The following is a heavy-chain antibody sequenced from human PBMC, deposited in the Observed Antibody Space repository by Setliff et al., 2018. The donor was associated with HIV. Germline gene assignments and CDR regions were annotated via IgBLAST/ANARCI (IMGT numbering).Heavy chain of an antibody. V-gene: IGHV1-8*01. CDR2: MSPKNNGS. J-gene: IGHJ1*01. D-gene: IGHD6-19*01. CDR3: ARVAVPGLAYFPH. CDR1: GYTFSTYD. Sequence: ASVKVSCKASGYTFSTYDFNWVRQAAGQGLEWMGWMSPKNNGSGFAQKFQGRVTITRDTSTNTVYMEMSGLRSEDTAVFYCARVAVPGLAYFPHWGQGTLVTVSS.